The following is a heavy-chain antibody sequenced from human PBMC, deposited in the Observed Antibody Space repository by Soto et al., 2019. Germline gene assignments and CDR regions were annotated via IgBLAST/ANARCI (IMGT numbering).Heavy chain of an antibody. Sequence: QVQLQESGPGLVKPSETLSLTCTVSGGSISSYYWSWIRQPPGKGLEWIGYIYYSGSTNYNPSLTSRVSVSVAPSTNHCSLTLRSVAAADTDVYYCARLWGGPVDYGGQGTLGRGSS. J-gene: IGHJ4*02. D-gene: IGHD3-16*01. CDR3: ARLWGGPVDY. CDR2: IYYSGST. V-gene: IGHV4-59*08. CDR1: GGSISSYY.